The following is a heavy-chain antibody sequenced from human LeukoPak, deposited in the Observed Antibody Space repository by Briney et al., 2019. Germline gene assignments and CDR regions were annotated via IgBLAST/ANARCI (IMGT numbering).Heavy chain of an antibody. D-gene: IGHD2/OR15-2a*01. J-gene: IGHJ1*01. CDR2: IKSDGST. Sequence: GGSLRLSCAASGFTFSPYWMHWVRQAPGKGLVWVSRIKSDGSTNYADSVKGRFTISRDNAKNSLYLQMNSLRAEDTAVYFCVRAAVLSGAHFQHWGQGTLVTVSP. V-gene: IGHV3-74*01. CDR1: GFTFSPYW. CDR3: VRAAVLSGAHFQH.